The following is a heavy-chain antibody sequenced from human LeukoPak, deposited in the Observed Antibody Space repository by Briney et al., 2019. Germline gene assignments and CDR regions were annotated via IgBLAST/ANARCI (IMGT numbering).Heavy chain of an antibody. CDR3: ARDWPSLYSGYAGI. CDR2: ISAYNGNT. Sequence: GASVKVSCNASGYTFTNYGISWVRQAPGQGLEWLGWISAYNGNTHFAQQFQGRLTVTTDTSTSTAYLELRSLRSDDTAVYYCARDWPSLYSGYAGIWGQGTMVTVSS. J-gene: IGHJ3*02. V-gene: IGHV1-18*01. CDR1: GYTFTNYG. D-gene: IGHD5-12*01.